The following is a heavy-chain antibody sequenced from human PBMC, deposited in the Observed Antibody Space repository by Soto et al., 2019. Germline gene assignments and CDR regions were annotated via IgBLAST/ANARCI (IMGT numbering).Heavy chain of an antibody. CDR3: AKVGATWGLHGPDY. CDR2: ISYDGSNK. Sequence: GGSLRLSCAASGFTFSSYGMHWVRQAPGKGLEWVAVISYDGSNKYYADSVKGRFTISRDNSKNTLYLQMNSLRAEDTAVYYCAKVGATWGLHGPDYWGQGTLVTVSS. J-gene: IGHJ4*02. CDR1: GFTFSSYG. V-gene: IGHV3-30*18. D-gene: IGHD1-26*01.